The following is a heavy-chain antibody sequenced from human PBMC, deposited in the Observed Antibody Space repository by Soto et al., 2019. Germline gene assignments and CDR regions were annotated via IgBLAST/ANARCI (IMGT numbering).Heavy chain of an antibody. CDR1: GGTFSSYA. J-gene: IGHJ5*02. Sequence: QVQLVQSGAEVKKPGSSVKVSCKASGGTFSSYAISWVRQAPGQGLEWMGGIIPIFGTANYAQKFQGRVTITVDESTSTTYMELSSLRSEDTAVYCWVSPSEGAAAGMSGVGFDPWGQGTLVTVSS. D-gene: IGHD6-13*01. CDR3: VSPSEGAAAGMSGVGFDP. V-gene: IGHV1-69*01. CDR2: IIPIFGTA.